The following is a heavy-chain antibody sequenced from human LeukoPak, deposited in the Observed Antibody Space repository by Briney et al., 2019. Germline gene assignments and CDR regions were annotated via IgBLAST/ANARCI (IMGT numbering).Heavy chain of an antibody. V-gene: IGHV3-33*01. CDR1: GFTFSNHG. CDR2: IWYDGSNQ. Sequence: PGGSLRLSCAASGFTFSNHGMHWVRQAPGKGLEWVAVIWYDGSNQYYADSVKGRFTISRDNSKNMVYLQMNSLRAEDTATYYCARWGDGKGFDYWGQGTLVTVSS. CDR3: ARWGDGKGFDY. J-gene: IGHJ4*02. D-gene: IGHD2-21*02.